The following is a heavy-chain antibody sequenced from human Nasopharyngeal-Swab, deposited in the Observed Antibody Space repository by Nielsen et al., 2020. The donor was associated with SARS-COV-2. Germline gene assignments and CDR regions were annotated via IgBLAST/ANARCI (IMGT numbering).Heavy chain of an antibody. CDR3: ARGWTTNNWFDP. D-gene: IGHD3/OR15-3a*01. CDR1: GGSISSYY. V-gene: IGHV4-59*01. CDR2: IYYSGST. J-gene: IGHJ5*02. Sequence: SETLSPTCTVSGGSISSYYWSWIRQPPGKGLEWIGYIYYSGSTNYNPPLKSRVTISVDTSKNQFSLKLSSVTAADTAVYYCARGWTTNNWFDPWGQGRLVTVSS.